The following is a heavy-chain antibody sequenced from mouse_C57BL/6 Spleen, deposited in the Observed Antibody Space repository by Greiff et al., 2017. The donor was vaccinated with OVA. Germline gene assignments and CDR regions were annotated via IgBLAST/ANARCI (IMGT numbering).Heavy chain of an antibody. CDR2: IRLKSDNYAT. CDR3: TALYEPGFAY. D-gene: IGHD2-3*01. V-gene: IGHV6-3*01. Sequence: DVKLVESGGGLVQPGGSMKLSCVASGFTFSNYWMNWVRQSPEKGLEWVAQIRLKSDNYATHYAESVKGRFTISRDDSKSSVYLQMNNLKAEDTGIYYCTALYEPGFAYWGQGTLVTVSA. J-gene: IGHJ3*01. CDR1: GFTFSNYW.